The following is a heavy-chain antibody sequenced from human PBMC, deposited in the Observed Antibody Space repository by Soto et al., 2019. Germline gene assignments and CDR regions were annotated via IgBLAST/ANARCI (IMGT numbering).Heavy chain of an antibody. D-gene: IGHD6-13*01. CDR3: ARLTSGYSSSWYYGMDV. J-gene: IGHJ6*02. CDR2: ISYDGSNE. V-gene: IGHV3-30*03. CDR1: RFTFNNYG. Sequence: QVQLVESGGGVVQPGRSLRLSCAASRFTFNNYGMHWVRQAPGKGLEWVAVISYDGSNEYYADSVKGRFTISRDNSKNTLYLQMNRLRAEDTAVYYCARLTSGYSSSWYYGMDVWGQGTTVTVSS.